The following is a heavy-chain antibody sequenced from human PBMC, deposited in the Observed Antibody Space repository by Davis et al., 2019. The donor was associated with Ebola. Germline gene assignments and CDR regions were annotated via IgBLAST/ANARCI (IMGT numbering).Heavy chain of an antibody. CDR1: GFTFSSYA. CDR3: VAEIYYYYGMDV. Sequence: GESLKISCAASGFTFSSYAMSWVRQAPGKGLEWVSAISGSGGSTYYADSVKGRFTISRDNSKNTLYLQMNSLRAEDTAVYYCVAEIYYYYGMDVWGQRTTVTVSS. J-gene: IGHJ6*02. D-gene: IGHD1-14*01. V-gene: IGHV3-23*01. CDR2: ISGSGGST.